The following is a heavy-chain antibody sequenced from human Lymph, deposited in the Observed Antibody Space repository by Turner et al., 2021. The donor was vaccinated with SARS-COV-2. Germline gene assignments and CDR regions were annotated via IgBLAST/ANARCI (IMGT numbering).Heavy chain of an antibody. Sequence: QVQLLESGGGVVQPGRSLRLSCAASGFTFSSYAMYWVLQAPGKGLEWVAVISYDRLNKYYADYVKGRITISRDKSKNTLYLQMNSLKDEDADVYYCARDFEQLVQFDYYGMDVWGQGTTVTVSS. J-gene: IGHJ6*02. V-gene: IGHV3-30-3*01. D-gene: IGHD6-6*01. CDR1: GFTFSSYA. CDR3: ARDFEQLVQFDYYGMDV. CDR2: ISYDRLNK.